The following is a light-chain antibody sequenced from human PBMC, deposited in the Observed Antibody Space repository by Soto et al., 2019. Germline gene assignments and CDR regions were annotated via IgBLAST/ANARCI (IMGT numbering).Light chain of an antibody. J-gene: IGKJ2*01. CDR2: DAS. CDR3: QQYNNWPET. Sequence: EVVMTQSPVTLSVSPGERATLSCRASQSVRNKLAWYQQKPGQAPRLLIYDASTRATGIPVRFSGSGSGTEFTLTISSLQSEDFAVYYCQQYNNWPETFGLGTKLEI. CDR1: QSVRNK. V-gene: IGKV3-15*01.